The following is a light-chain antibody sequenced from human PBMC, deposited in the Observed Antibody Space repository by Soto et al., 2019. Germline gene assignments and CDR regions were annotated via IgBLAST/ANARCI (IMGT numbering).Light chain of an antibody. CDR1: QSVSSN. J-gene: IGKJ2*01. V-gene: IGKV3-15*01. CDR3: QQYNNWPYT. CDR2: GAS. Sequence: EIVMTQSPATLSVSPGERATLSCRASQSVSSNLAWYQQKPGQAPRLLIYGASTRATGIPARFSGSGPGTEFTLTISSLQYEDFAVYYCQQYNNWPYTFGQGNKVDIK.